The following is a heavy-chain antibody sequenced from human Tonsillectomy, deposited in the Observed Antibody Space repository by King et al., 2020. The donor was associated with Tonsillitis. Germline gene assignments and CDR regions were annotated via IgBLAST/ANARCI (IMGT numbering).Heavy chain of an antibody. CDR3: ARDFKGPAEC. Sequence: VQLQESGPGLVKPSQTLSLTCTVSGVSISSVDYYWSWIRQPPGKGLEWIGFIYYSGSTYYNPTPKGLVTISVDTSKNQFSLKLSAVTAADTAVYYCARDFKGPAECWGHGTLVTVSS. CDR1: GVSISSVDYY. V-gene: IGHV4-30-4*01. CDR2: IYYSGST. J-gene: IGHJ4*01.